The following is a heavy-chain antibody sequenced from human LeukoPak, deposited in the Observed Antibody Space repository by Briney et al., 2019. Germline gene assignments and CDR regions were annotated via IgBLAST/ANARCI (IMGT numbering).Heavy chain of an antibody. V-gene: IGHV4-39*01. CDR3: ARQMRGETVMAI. J-gene: IGHJ4*02. Sequence: SETLSLTCTVSGGSISSSGFYWGWIRQPPGKGLEWGVSIYYSGSTYYNTSLKSRVFISVDTSTNNFSLRLSSVTAAVMAVYYCARQMRGETVMAIWGQGTLVTVSS. CDR1: GGSISSSGFY. CDR2: IYYSGST. D-gene: IGHD5-18*01.